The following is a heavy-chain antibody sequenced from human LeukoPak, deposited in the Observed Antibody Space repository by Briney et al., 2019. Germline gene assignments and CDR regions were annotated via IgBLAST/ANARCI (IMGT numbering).Heavy chain of an antibody. CDR2: IYHSGST. D-gene: IGHD5-12*01. CDR1: GYSISSGYY. V-gene: IGHV4-38-2*01. J-gene: IGHJ5*02. Sequence: SETLSLTCAVSGYSISSGYYWGWIRQPPGKGLEWIGSIYHSGSTYYNPSLKSRVTISVDTSKNQFSLKLSSVTAADTAVYYCARRGYSGYDLATFDPWGQGTLVAVSS. CDR3: ARRGYSGYDLATFDP.